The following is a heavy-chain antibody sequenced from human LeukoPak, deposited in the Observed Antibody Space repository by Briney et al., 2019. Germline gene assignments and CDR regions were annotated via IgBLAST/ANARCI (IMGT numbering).Heavy chain of an antibody. J-gene: IGHJ4*02. CDR1: GFTFSSYT. Sequence: GGSMRLSCAASGFTFSSYTMKWVRQAPGKGLQWVSSISSGSSYIYFADSMKGRFTISRDDAKNSLYLQMNSLRAEDTAVYYCASYYYDSSGYSEYYFDYWGQGTLVTVSS. CDR3: ASYYYDSSGYSEYYFDY. V-gene: IGHV3-21*01. CDR2: ISSGSSYI. D-gene: IGHD3-22*01.